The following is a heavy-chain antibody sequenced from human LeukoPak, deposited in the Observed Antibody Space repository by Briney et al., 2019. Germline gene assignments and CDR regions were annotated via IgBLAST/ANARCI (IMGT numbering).Heavy chain of an antibody. J-gene: IGHJ4*02. CDR1: GFTINVYS. CDR3: VSDGWDY. CDR2: ISGSDDNT. V-gene: IGHV3-23*01. D-gene: IGHD4-17*01. Sequence: GSLRLSCAASGFTINVYSMSWVRQAPGKGLEWVSAISGSDDNTYYADSVRGRFTISRDSSSNMLYLQMNSLRGEDTAIYYCVSDGWDYWGQGTLVTVSS.